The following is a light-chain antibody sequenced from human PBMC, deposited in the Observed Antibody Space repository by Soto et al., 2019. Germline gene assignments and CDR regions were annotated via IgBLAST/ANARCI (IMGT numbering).Light chain of an antibody. CDR3: QQYNSYVFT. CDR2: DAS. CDR1: QSISSW. J-gene: IGKJ3*01. V-gene: IGKV1-5*01. Sequence: IPMTQSPSTLSASVGDRVTITCRASQSISSWLAWYQQKPGKAPKLLIYDASSLESGVPSRFSGSGSGTEFTLTISSLQPDDFATYYCQQYNSYVFTFGPGTKVDIK.